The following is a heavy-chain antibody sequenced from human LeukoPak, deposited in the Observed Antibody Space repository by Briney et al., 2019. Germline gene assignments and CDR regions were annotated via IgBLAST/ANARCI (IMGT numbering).Heavy chain of an antibody. Sequence: SETLSLTCTVSGGSISSSSYYWSWIRQPAGKGLEWIGRIYTSGSTKYNPSLKSRVTISVDTSKNQFSLKLSSVTAADTAVYYCARIYYGGDCRGYYYHYYMDVWGKGTTVTISS. CDR2: IYTSGST. J-gene: IGHJ6*03. D-gene: IGHD2-21*02. CDR3: ARIYYGGDCRGYYYHYYMDV. CDR1: GGSISSSSYY. V-gene: IGHV4-61*02.